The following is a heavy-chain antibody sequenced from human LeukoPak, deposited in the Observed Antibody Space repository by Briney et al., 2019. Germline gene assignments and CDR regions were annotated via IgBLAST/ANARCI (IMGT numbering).Heavy chain of an antibody. CDR1: GGSISSGGYY. D-gene: IGHD6-13*01. CDR3: ARHRIAAADDAFEI. CDR2: IYYSGST. Sequence: PSQTLSLTCTVSGGSISSGGYYWSWIRQPPGKGLEWIGTIYYSGSTYYNPSLKSRVTISVDTSKNLFSLKLSSVTAADTAVYYCARHRIAAADDAFEIWGQGTMVTVSS. J-gene: IGHJ3*02. V-gene: IGHV4-39*01.